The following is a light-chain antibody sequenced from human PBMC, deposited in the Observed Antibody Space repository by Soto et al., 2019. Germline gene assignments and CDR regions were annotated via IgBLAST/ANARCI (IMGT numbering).Light chain of an antibody. CDR1: QSVSSN. CDR3: HQYNDWPPA. J-gene: IGKJ1*01. V-gene: IGKV3-15*01. CDR2: GAS. Sequence: EIVMTQSPATLSVSPGEGATLSCRASQSVSSNLAWYQQKPGQAPRLLIYGASTRATGIPARFSGSGSGTELTLTISSLQSEDYGVYYCHQYNDWPPAFGQGTKVDIK.